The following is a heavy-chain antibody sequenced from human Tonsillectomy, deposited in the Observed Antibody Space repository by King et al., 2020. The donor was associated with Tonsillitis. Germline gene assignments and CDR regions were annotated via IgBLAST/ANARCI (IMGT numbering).Heavy chain of an antibody. D-gene: IGHD1-1*01. CDR1: QFTFSSYA. V-gene: IGHV3-30*02. CDR2: IGYDGSSK. CDR3: AKDLGRGVNPRAG. Sequence: QLVQSGGGVVQPGGSLRLSCAASQFTFSSYAMHWVRQAPGKGLEWVAYIGYDGSSKNYPDSLKGRFTVSRDNSKNTLYLQMNSLRPDDTAVYYCAKDLGRGVNPRAGWGQGPTATV. J-gene: IGHJ6*02.